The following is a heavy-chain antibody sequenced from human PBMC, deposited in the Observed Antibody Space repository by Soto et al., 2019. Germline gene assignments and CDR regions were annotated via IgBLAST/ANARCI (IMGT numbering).Heavy chain of an antibody. V-gene: IGHV1-8*01. CDR2: MNPNSGNT. CDR3: ARDNQQWLGLGADAFDI. CDR1: GYTFTSYD. Sequence: QVQLVQSGAEVKKPGASVKVSCKASGYTFTSYDINWVRQATGQGLEWMGWMNPNSGNTGYAQKFQGRVTMTRNTSISTAYMELRSLRSDDTAVYYCARDNQQWLGLGADAFDIWGQGTMVTVSS. D-gene: IGHD6-19*01. J-gene: IGHJ3*02.